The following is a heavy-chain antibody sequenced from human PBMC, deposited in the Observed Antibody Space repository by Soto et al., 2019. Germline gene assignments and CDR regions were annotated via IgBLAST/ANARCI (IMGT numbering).Heavy chain of an antibody. CDR2: IYYSGST. V-gene: IGHV4-31*03. D-gene: IGHD5-12*01. CDR3: ARDVPRGYSGYGENWFDP. CDR1: GGSISSGGYY. Sequence: SETLSLTCTVSGGSISSGGYYWSWIRQHPGKGLEWIGYIYYSGSTYYNPSLKSRVTISVDTSKNQFSLKLNSVTAADTAVYYCARDVPRGYSGYGENWFDPWGQGTLVTVSS. J-gene: IGHJ5*02.